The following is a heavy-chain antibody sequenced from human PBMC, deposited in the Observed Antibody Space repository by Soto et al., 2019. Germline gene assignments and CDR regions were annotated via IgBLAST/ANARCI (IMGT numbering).Heavy chain of an antibody. V-gene: IGHV1-2*02. Sequence: QVQLVQSGPEVKTPGASVRVSCKSSGYTFGTYYIHWVRQAPGQGLEWMGWVSPLSGGTNVAQRFQGRLALTRDTSTNTVYMDLSSLRPGDSALYFCARAFDSVDVGLDLWGQGTTVSVSS. CDR1: GYTFGTYY. CDR2: VSPLSGGT. J-gene: IGHJ6*02. CDR3: ARAFDSVDVGLDL. D-gene: IGHD2-15*01.